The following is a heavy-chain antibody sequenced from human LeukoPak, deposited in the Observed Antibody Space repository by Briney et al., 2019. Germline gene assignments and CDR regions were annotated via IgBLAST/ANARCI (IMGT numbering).Heavy chain of an antibody. CDR3: ARGPSTYYYDSSGHRYFDY. V-gene: IGHV4-34*01. CDR2: INHSGST. J-gene: IGHJ4*02. D-gene: IGHD3-22*01. Sequence: SETLSLTCAVYGGSFSGYYWSWIRQPPGKGLEWIGEINHSGSTNYNPSLKSRVTISVDTSKNQFSLKLSSVTAADTAVYYCARGPSTYYYDSSGHRYFDYWGRGTLVTVSS. CDR1: GGSFSGYY.